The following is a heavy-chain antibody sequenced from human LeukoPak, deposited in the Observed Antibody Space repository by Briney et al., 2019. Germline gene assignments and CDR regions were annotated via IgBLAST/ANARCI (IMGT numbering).Heavy chain of an antibody. D-gene: IGHD1-14*01. Sequence: PEGSLRLSCAASGFTFSSYGMHWVRQAPGKGLEWVAFIRYDGSNKYYADSVKGRFTISRDNSKNTLYLQMNSLRAEDTAVYYCAKDRRDLKLPQIGPREPPAGEWGQGTLVTVSS. J-gene: IGHJ4*02. CDR2: IRYDGSNK. CDR3: AKDRRDLKLPQIGPREPPAGE. CDR1: GFTFSSYG. V-gene: IGHV3-30*02.